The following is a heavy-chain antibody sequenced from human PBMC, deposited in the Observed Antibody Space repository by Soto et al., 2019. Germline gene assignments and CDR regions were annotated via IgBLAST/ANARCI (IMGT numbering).Heavy chain of an antibody. CDR1: GGTFSSYA. D-gene: IGHD3-22*01. Sequence: ASVKVSCKASGGTFSSYAISWVRQAPGQGLEWMGGIIPIFGTANYAQKFQGRVTITADESTSTAYMELSSLRSEDTAVYYCARAYYYDSSGFGAFDIWGQGTMVTVSS. CDR3: ARAYYYDSSGFGAFDI. CDR2: IIPIFGTA. J-gene: IGHJ3*02. V-gene: IGHV1-69*13.